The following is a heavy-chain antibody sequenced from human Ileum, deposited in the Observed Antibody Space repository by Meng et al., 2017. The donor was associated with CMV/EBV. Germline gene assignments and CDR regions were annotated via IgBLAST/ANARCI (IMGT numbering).Heavy chain of an antibody. CDR1: GFSFSSYS. D-gene: IGHD3-3*01. CDR2: IKQDGSDK. CDR3: ARARITIFGVLTEDYYYYGMDV. V-gene: IGHV3-7*01. Sequence: GGSLRLSCAASGFSFSSYSMSWVRQAPGKGLEWVANIKQDGSDKYYVDSVKGRFSIARDNAKNSLSLQMNSLRAEDTAVYYCARARITIFGVLTEDYYYYGMDVWGQGTTVTVSS. J-gene: IGHJ6*02.